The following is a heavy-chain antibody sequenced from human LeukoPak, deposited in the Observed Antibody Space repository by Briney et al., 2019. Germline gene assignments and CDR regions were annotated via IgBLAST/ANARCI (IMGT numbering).Heavy chain of an antibody. Sequence: SETLSLTCTVSGGSISGYYWSWIRQPPGKGLEWIGYIYYSGNTNYNPSLKSRVTISVDTTKNQFSLKVNSVTAADTAVYFCARDDWGFGRFDYWGQGTLVTVSS. J-gene: IGHJ4*02. V-gene: IGHV4-59*08. CDR1: GGSISGYY. CDR3: ARDDWGFGRFDY. CDR2: IYYSGNT. D-gene: IGHD7-27*01.